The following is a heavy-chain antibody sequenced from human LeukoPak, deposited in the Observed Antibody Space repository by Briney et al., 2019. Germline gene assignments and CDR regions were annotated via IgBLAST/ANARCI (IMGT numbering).Heavy chain of an antibody. CDR3: ARVGVEGASCYDY. Sequence: GASVKVSCKASGYTFTAYSLHWVRRPPGQGLEGMGWINPNSGVTNYAQKFQGRVTMTRDTSISTAYMELSRLRSDDTAVYYCARVGVEGASCYDYWGQGTLVTVSS. CDR1: GYTFTAYS. CDR2: INPNSGVT. V-gene: IGHV1-2*02. D-gene: IGHD2-2*01. J-gene: IGHJ4*02.